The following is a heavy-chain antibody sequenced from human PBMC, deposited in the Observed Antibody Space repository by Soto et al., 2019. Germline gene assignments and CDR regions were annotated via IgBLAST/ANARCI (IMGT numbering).Heavy chain of an antibody. J-gene: IGHJ3*02. CDR1: GFTFSSYW. V-gene: IGHV3-74*01. CDR2: INSDGSST. CDR3: ARDQRDSSSWYGKAFDI. Sequence: PGGSLRLSCAASGFTFSSYWMHWVRQAPGKGLVWVSRINSDGSSTSYADSVKGRFTISRDNAKNTLYLQMNSLRAEDTAVYYCARDQRDSSSWYGKAFDIWGQGTLVTVS. D-gene: IGHD6-13*01.